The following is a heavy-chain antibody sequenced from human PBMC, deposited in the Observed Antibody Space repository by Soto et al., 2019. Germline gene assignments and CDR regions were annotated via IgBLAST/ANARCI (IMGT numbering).Heavy chain of an antibody. CDR3: ARDLKSGPFDY. V-gene: IGHV3-33*01. CDR1: GFTFNSYV. D-gene: IGHD2-8*02. Sequence: GGSLRLSCAASGFTFNSYVMHWVRQAPGKGLEWVAVIWYDGSNKYYADSVKGRFTISRDNSKNTLYLQMNSLRAEDTAIYYCARDLKSGPFDYWGQGTLVTAPQ. CDR2: IWYDGSNK. J-gene: IGHJ4*02.